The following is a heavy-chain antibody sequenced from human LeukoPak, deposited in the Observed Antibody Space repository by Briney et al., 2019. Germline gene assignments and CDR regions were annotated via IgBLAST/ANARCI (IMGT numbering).Heavy chain of an antibody. CDR3: AKASVDSSGYYHGFDY. V-gene: IGHV3-9*03. D-gene: IGHD3-22*01. CDR1: GFTFDDYA. CDR2: LSWNSGSI. Sequence: PGRSLRLSCAASGFTFDDYAMHWVRQAPGKGLEWVSGLSWNSGSIGYADSVKGRFTISRDNAKNSLYLQMNSLRAEDMALYYCAKASVDSSGYYHGFDYWGQGTLVTVSS. J-gene: IGHJ4*02.